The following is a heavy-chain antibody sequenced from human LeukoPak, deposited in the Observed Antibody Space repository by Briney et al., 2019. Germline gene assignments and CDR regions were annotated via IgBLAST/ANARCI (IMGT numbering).Heavy chain of an antibody. D-gene: IGHD2-21*02. V-gene: IGHV1-18*01. CDR2: ISAYNGNT. J-gene: IGHJ6*03. CDR1: GYTFTSYG. CDR3: ARMAYCGGDCFQVEGPHLNYYYYYMDV. Sequence: ASVKVSCKASGYTFTSYGISWVRQAPGQGLEWMGWISAYNGNTNYAQKLQGRVTMTTDTSTSTAYMELRSLRSDDTAVYYCARMAYCGGDCFQVEGPHLNYYYYYMDVWGKGTTVTVSS.